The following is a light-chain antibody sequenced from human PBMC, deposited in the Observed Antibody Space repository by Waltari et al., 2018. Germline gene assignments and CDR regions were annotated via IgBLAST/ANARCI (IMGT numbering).Light chain of an antibody. CDR2: DVT. Sequence: QSALTQPRPVSGSPGQSVTISCTGISSEVGDFNFVSWYQQHPGEAPKLMVYDVTKRPSGVPDRLAGSKSGNTASLTISVLQAEDEANYYCCSYIGTHTNWVFGGGTKLTVL. CDR1: SSEVGDFNF. J-gene: IGLJ3*02. V-gene: IGLV2-11*01. CDR3: CSYIGTHTNWV.